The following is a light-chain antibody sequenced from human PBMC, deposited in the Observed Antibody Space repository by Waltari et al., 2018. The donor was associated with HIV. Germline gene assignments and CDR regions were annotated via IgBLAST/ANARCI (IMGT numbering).Light chain of an antibody. CDR2: GAF. Sequence: DIQMTQSPSSLSASVGDRVTITCRASQSISTYLNWYQQKPGEAPKLLSYGAFSLQSGVPSGFSGSGSGTDFTLTITSLQPEDFATYYCQQSYRIPLTFGGGTKVEL. J-gene: IGKJ4*01. CDR1: QSISTY. CDR3: QQSYRIPLT. V-gene: IGKV1-39*01.